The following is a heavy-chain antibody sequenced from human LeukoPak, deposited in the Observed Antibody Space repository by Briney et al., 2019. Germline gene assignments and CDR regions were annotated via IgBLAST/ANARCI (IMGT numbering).Heavy chain of an antibody. J-gene: IGHJ6*03. CDR2: MSTRDSPI. D-gene: IGHD3-22*01. CDR3: ARSQSSGYYLSGYYYYMDV. Sequence: GGSLRLSCAASGFTFSDYYMSWIRQAPGRGLEWVSYMSTRDSPIYYTDSVKGRFTLSIDNPKNSLYLQMNSLRDEDRAVYYCARSQSSGYYLSGYYYYMDVWGKGTTVTISS. CDR1: GFTFSDYY. V-gene: IGHV3-11*04.